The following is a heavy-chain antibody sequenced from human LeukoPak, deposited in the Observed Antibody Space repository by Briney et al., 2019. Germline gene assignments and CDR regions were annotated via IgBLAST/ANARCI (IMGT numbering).Heavy chain of an antibody. Sequence: ASVKVSCKASGGTFSSYAISWVRQAPGQGLEWMGRIIPILGIANYAQKFQGRVTITADKSTSTAYMELSSLRSEDTAVYYCARSLANYYDSSGYYPREYNWFDPWGQRTLVTVSS. D-gene: IGHD3-22*01. V-gene: IGHV1-69*04. CDR3: ARSLANYYDSSGYYPREYNWFDP. J-gene: IGHJ5*02. CDR1: GGTFSSYA. CDR2: IIPILGIA.